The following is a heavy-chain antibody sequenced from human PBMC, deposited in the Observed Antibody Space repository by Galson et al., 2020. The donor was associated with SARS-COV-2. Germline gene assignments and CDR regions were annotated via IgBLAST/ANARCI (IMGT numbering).Heavy chain of an antibody. CDR3: AKSSESGGHYPFDH. J-gene: IGHJ4*02. D-gene: IGHD3-22*01. V-gene: IGHV3-23*01. CDR2: IGDSGART. Sequence: GGSLRLSCAASGFTFSSYAMSWVRQAPGKGLEWVSGIGDSGARTDHADSVKGRFTISRDNSKNTLYLQMNSLRAEDTAVYFCAKSSESGGHYPFDHWGQGTLVTLSS. CDR1: GFTFSSYA.